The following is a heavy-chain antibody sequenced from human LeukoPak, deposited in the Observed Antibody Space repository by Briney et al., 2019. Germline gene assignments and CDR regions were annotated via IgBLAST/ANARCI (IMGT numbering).Heavy chain of an antibody. Sequence: GGSLRLSCAASGFTFSSYAMPWVRQAPGEGLEWVAVISYDGSIKHYTDSVKGRFTISRDNSKNTLYLQMSSLRAEDTAVYYCASIFWGYCSSTSCYVDYWGQGTLVSVSS. J-gene: IGHJ4*02. V-gene: IGHV3-30-3*01. D-gene: IGHD2-2*01. CDR3: ASIFWGYCSSTSCYVDY. CDR2: ISYDGSIK. CDR1: GFTFSSYA.